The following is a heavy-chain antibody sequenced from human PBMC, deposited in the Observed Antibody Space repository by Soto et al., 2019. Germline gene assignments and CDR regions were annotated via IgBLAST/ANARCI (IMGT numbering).Heavy chain of an antibody. CDR2: IIPIFGTA. CDR1: GGTFSSYA. V-gene: IGHV1-69*05. D-gene: IGHD6-19*01. Sequence: GASVKVSCKASGGTFSSYAISWVRQAPGQGLEWMGGIIPIFGTANYAQKFQGRVTITRDTSASTGYMVLSSLRSEDTAVYYCARVQSSYSTGWYYFDYWGQGTLVTVS. J-gene: IGHJ4*02. CDR3: ARVQSSYSTGWYYFDY.